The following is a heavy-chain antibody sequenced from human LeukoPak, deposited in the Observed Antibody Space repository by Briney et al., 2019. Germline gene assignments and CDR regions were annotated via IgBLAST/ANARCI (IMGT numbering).Heavy chain of an antibody. J-gene: IGHJ4*02. V-gene: IGHV3-30*01. CDR2: ISSDGSNK. CDR1: GFTFSSFV. D-gene: IGHD2-2*02. Sequence: PGTSLRLSCAASGFTFSSFVIHWVRQAPGKGLEWVAVISSDGSNKFYADSVRGRFTISRDNSKNTLNMQMNSLRPEDTAVYYCARDRPVGVPIAISYDLDSWGQGTLVSVSS. CDR3: ARDRPVGVPIAISYDLDS.